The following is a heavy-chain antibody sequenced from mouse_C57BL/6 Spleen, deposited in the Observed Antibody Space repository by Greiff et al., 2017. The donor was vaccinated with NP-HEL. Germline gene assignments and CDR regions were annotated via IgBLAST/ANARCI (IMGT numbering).Heavy chain of an antibody. CDR2: ISYDGSN. J-gene: IGHJ1*03. CDR3: ARASGSARWDFDV. CDR1: GYSITSGYY. D-gene: IGHD1-1*01. V-gene: IGHV3-6*01. Sequence: DVKLVASGPGLVKPSQSLSLTCSVTGYSITSGYYWNWIRQFPGNKLEWMGYISYDGSNNYNPSLNNRISITRDTSKNQFFLKVNSVTTEDTATYYCARASGSARWDFDVWGTGTTVTVSS.